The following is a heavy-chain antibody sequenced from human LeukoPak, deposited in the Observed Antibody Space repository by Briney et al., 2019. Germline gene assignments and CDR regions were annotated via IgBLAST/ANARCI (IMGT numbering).Heavy chain of an antibody. D-gene: IGHD3-3*01. CDR3: ARAATDYDFWSGYQTYYYMDV. Sequence: RGSLRHSCAASGFTFSSYSMSWVRQAPGKGLGWVSYISSSSSTIYYAVSVKGGFTISSDDAKNSLYLQMNGLRAEDTAVYYCARAATDYDFWSGYQTYYYMDVWGKGTTVTVSS. J-gene: IGHJ6*03. CDR1: GFTFSSYS. V-gene: IGHV3-48*01. CDR2: ISSSSSTI.